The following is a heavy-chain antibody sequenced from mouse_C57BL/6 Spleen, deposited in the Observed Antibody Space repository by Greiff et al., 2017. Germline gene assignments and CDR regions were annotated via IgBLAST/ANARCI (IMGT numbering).Heavy chain of an antibody. V-gene: IGHV1-82*01. J-gene: IGHJ2*01. D-gene: IGHD2-5*01. CDR3: ARDYSNHGFDY. Sequence: VQLQQSGPELVKPGASVKISGKASGYAFGSPWMTWLKRRPGRGLGWIGRIYPGDGVPTYNGRFKGKATLTADKSSSTAYMQLSSLTSEDSAVYFCARDYSNHGFDYWGQGTTLTVSS. CDR2: IYPGDGVP. CDR1: GYAFGSPW.